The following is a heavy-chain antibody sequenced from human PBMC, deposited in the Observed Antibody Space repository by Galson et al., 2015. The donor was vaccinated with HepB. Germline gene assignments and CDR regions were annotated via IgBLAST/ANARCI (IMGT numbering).Heavy chain of an antibody. Sequence: CAIFGDSVSRYSGAWNWIRQSPSRGLEWLGRTSYRSKWHNEYAVSVKSRITINPDTSKYQFSLQLNSVTPEDTAVYYCARDGYCSSTNCYYYYGMDVWGQGTTVTVSS. CDR3: ARDGYCSSTNCYYYYGMDV. CDR2: TSYRSKWHN. D-gene: IGHD2-2*03. CDR1: GDSVSRYSGA. J-gene: IGHJ6*02. V-gene: IGHV6-1*01.